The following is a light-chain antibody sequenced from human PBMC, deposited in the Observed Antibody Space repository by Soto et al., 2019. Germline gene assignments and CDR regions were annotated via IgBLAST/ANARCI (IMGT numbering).Light chain of an antibody. V-gene: IGKV1-39*01. CDR3: QQYNSYSWT. CDR2: AAS. Sequence: DIKINQSPSSLSAPEGDRVTITCRASQSISSYLNWYQQKPGKAPKLLIYAASSLQSGVPSRFSGSGSETEFTLTISSLQPDDFATYYRQQYNSYSWTFGQGTNVDIK. J-gene: IGKJ1*01. CDR1: QSISSY.